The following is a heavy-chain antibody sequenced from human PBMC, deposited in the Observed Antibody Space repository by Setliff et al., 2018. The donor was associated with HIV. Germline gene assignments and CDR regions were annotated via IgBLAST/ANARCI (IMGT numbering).Heavy chain of an antibody. J-gene: IGHJ3*02. CDR1: GGSFSDYY. V-gene: IGHV4-4*09. CDR2: IYTSGST. D-gene: IGHD5-12*01. CDR3: ASRPIYSGYEPDAFDI. Sequence: PSETLSLTCTVSGGSFSDYYRSWIRQPPGKGLEWIGYIYTSGSTNYNPSLKSRVTISVDTSKNQFSLKLRSVTAADTAVYYCASRPIYSGYEPDAFDIWGQGTMVTVSS.